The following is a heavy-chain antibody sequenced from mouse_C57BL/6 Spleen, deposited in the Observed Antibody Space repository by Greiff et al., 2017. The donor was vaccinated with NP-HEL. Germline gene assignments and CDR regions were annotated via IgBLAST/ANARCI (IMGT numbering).Heavy chain of an antibody. CDR1: GFSLSTFGMG. Sequence: QVTLKESGPGILQPSQTLSLTCSFSGFSLSTFGMGVGWIRQPAGMGLEWLAHIWWDDDKYYNPALKSRLTISKDTSKNQVFLKIANLDTADTATDYCARIGYYQNYAMDYWGQGTSVTVSS. CDR2: IWWDDDK. V-gene: IGHV8-8*01. CDR3: ARIGYYQNYAMDY. J-gene: IGHJ4*01. D-gene: IGHD1-1*01.